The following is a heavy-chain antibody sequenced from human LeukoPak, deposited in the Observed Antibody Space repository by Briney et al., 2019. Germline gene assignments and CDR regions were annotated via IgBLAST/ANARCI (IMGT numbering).Heavy chain of an antibody. CDR2: IYYSGST. CDR3: ARTSGWYDRHRP. D-gene: IGHD6-19*01. Sequence: PSETLSLTCTVSGGSISSSSYYWGWIRQPPGKGLEWIGSIYYSGSTYYNPSLKSRVTISADTSKNQFSLKLSSVTAADTAVYYCARTSGWYDRHRPWGQGTLVTVSS. J-gene: IGHJ5*02. CDR1: GGSISSSSYY. V-gene: IGHV4-39*07.